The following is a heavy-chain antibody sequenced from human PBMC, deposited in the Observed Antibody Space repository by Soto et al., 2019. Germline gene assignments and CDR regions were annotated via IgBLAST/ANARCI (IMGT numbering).Heavy chain of an antibody. J-gene: IGHJ4*02. CDR3: ARETPSIAAAGPFDY. V-gene: IGHV3-33*01. D-gene: IGHD6-13*01. Sequence: QVQLVESGGGVVQPGRSLRLSCAASGFTFSSYGMHWVRQAPGKGLEWVAVIWYDGSNKYYADSVKGRFTISRDNSKNTLYLQMNRLRAEDTAVYYCARETPSIAAAGPFDYWGQGTLVTVSS. CDR2: IWYDGSNK. CDR1: GFTFSSYG.